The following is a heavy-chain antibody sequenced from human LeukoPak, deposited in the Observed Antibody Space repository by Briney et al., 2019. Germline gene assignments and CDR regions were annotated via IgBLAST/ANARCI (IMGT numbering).Heavy chain of an antibody. J-gene: IGHJ4*02. V-gene: IGHV3-7*05. D-gene: IGHD2-15*01. Sequence: GGSLRLSCAASGFTFSSYWMSWVRQAPGKGLEWVANIKQDGSDKYYVDSVRGRFTISRDNAKNSLYLQMNSLRAEDTAVYYCARSLGYCSAGSCFPFDYWGQGTLVTVSS. CDR1: GFTFSSYW. CDR3: ARSLGYCSAGSCFPFDY. CDR2: IKQDGSDK.